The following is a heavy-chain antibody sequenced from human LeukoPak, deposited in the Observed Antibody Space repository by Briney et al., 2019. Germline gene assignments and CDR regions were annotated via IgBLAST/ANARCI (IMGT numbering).Heavy chain of an antibody. V-gene: IGHV4-61*01. Sequence: PSETLSLTCTVSGGSVSSGTYYWSWIRQPPGKGLEWIGHIYYSGSTNYNPSLKSRVTISVDTSKNQFSLKLSSVTAADTAVYYCARCDLMGASDFDYWGQGTLVTVSS. D-gene: IGHD1-26*01. CDR1: GGSVSSGTYY. CDR2: IYYSGST. J-gene: IGHJ4*02. CDR3: ARCDLMGASDFDY.